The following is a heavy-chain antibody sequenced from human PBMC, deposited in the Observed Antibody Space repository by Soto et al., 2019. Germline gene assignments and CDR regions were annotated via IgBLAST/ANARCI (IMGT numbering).Heavy chain of an antibody. J-gene: IGHJ6*03. Sequence: SETLSLTCVVSGGSLSDYFWSWIRQPPGMALEWIGEINHLGSINYNPSLKSRVTMSVDTSKNQFSLTLNSVTAADTVTYYCARGGISHWAYFYYMDVWDRGTTVTVS. D-gene: IGHD2-21*01. V-gene: IGHV4-34*01. CDR3: ARGGISHWAYFYYMDV. CDR1: GGSLSDYF. CDR2: INHLGSI.